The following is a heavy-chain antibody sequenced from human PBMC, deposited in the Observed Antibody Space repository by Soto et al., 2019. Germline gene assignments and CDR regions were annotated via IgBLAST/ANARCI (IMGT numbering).Heavy chain of an antibody. CDR3: ARASPVGTDV. D-gene: IGHD6-13*01. V-gene: IGHV4-59*08. CDR2: IYYTGIT. J-gene: IGHJ6*02. Sequence: PSETLSLTCTVSYASINNYHWTWIRQPPGKGLEWIAYIYYTGITNFNPSLKSRVTISVDTSKNQFSLKLRSVTAADTAVYYCARASPVGTDVWGQGTTVTVSS. CDR1: YASINNYH.